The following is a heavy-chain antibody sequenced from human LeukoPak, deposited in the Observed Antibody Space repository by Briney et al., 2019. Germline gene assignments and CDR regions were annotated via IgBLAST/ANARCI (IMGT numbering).Heavy chain of an antibody. D-gene: IGHD7-27*01. J-gene: IGHJ3*02. V-gene: IGHV5-51*01. CDR2: IYPDDSDT. CDR1: GYDFTTYW. Sequence: KHGESLKISCEGSGYDFTTYWIGWVRQMPGKGLEWMGIIYPDDSDTRYSPSFQGQVTISADKSINTAYLQWSSLKAPDTAMYYCARSRAPGAADAFDIWGQGTMVTVSS. CDR3: ARSRAPGAADAFDI.